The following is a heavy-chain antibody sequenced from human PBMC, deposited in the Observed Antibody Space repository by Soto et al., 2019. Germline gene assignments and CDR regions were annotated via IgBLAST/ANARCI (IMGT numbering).Heavy chain of an antibody. V-gene: IGHV3-23*01. CDR2: ISGSGGST. Sequence: GESLKISCAASGFTFSSYWMSWVRQAPGKELEWVSAISGSGGSTYYADSVKGRFTISRDNSKNTLYLQMNSLRAEDTAVYYCANFEPYYYDSSGYYGYWGQGTLVTVSS. CDR3: ANFEPYYYDSSGYYGY. CDR1: GFTFSSYW. D-gene: IGHD3-22*01. J-gene: IGHJ4*02.